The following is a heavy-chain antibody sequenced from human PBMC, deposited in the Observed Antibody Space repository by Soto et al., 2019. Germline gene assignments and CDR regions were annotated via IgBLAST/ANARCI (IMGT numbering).Heavy chain of an antibody. CDR1: GFTFSSYA. CDR2: ISGSGGST. D-gene: IGHD3-22*01. V-gene: IGHV3-23*01. CDR3: VGEDNYYDSSGYSPFDY. J-gene: IGHJ4*02. Sequence: EVQLLESGGGLVQPGGSLRLSCAASGFTFSSYAMSWVRQAPGKGLEWVSAISGSGGSTYYADSVKGRFTISRDNSKNTLYLQMNSLRAEDTAVYYCVGEDNYYDSSGYSPFDYWGQGTLVTVSS.